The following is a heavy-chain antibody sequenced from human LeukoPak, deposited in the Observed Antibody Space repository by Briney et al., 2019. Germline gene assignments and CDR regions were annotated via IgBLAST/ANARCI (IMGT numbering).Heavy chain of an antibody. CDR1: GGSISSIGYF. CDR2: IYSSGNT. J-gene: IGHJ6*03. CDR3: ARVTYGSGNYYVYYYYMDV. D-gene: IGHD3-10*01. V-gene: IGHV4-61*09. Sequence: PSETLSLTCTVSGGSISSIGYFWSWMRQPAGKGLEWIGHIYSSGNTNYNPSPKSRVTISIDTSKNQFSLKVTSVTAADTAVYYCARVTYGSGNYYVYYYYMDVWGKGTTVTVSS.